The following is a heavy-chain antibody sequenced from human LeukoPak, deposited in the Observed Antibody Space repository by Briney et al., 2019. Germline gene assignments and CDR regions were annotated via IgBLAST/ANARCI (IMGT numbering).Heavy chain of an antibody. Sequence: GGSLRLSCAASGFTFSYYWMSWVRQAPGKGLEWVANIKEDGSEKYYVDSVKGRFTISRDNAKNSLYLQMNSLRAEDTAVYYCAKDGVRMDGYFDYWGQGTLVTVSS. J-gene: IGHJ4*02. CDR3: AKDGVRMDGYFDY. V-gene: IGHV3-7*01. D-gene: IGHD2-15*01. CDR2: IKEDGSEK. CDR1: GFTFSYYW.